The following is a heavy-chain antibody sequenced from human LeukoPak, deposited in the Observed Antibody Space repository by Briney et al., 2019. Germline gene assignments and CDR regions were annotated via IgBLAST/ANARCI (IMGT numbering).Heavy chain of an antibody. D-gene: IGHD3-10*01. J-gene: IGHJ4*02. CDR2: IIPIFGTA. V-gene: IGHV1-69*13. CDR1: GYTLTELS. Sequence: SVKVSCKVSGYTLTELSMHWVRQAPGQGLEWMGGIIPIFGTANYAQKFQGRVTITADESTSTAYMELSSLRSEDTAVYYCASLGSGSSPIVDFDYWGQGTLVTVSS. CDR3: ASLGSGSSPIVDFDY.